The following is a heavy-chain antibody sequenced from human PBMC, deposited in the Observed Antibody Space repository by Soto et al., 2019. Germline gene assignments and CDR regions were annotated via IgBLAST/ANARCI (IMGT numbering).Heavy chain of an antibody. CDR2: IKTDGTVT. CDR1: GFTFSSYW. V-gene: IGHV3-74*01. CDR3: ARDAPPDDY. J-gene: IGHJ4*02. Sequence: GGSLRLSCAASGFTFSSYWMHWVRQDAGKGLLWVSSIKTDGTVTHYADSVKGRFTISRDNAKNSLYLQMNSLRAEDTAVYYCARDAPPDDYWGQGTLVTVSS.